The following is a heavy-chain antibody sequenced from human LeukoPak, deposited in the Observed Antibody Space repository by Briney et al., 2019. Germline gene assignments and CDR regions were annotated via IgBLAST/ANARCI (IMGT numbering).Heavy chain of an antibody. CDR2: INPNSGGT. CDR1: GYTFTGYY. Sequence: ASVKVSCKASGYTFTGYYMHWVRQAPGQGLEWMGWINPNSGGTNYAQKFQGRVTMTRDTSISTAYMELSRLRSDDTAVYYCARDIVVVPAAIGEDYYHYMDVWGKGTTVTVSS. D-gene: IGHD2-2*01. J-gene: IGHJ6*03. V-gene: IGHV1-2*02. CDR3: ARDIVVVPAAIGEDYYHYMDV.